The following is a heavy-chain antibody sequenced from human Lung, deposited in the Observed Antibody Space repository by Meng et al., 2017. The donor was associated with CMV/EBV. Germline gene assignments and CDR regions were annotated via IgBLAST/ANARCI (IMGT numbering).Heavy chain of an antibody. J-gene: IGHJ4*02. CDR3: ARDNSYGDEYYFDY. D-gene: IGHD5-18*01. CDR2: ISSSSSYI. CDR1: GFTFSSYS. V-gene: IGHV3-21*01. Sequence: GESXKISCAASGFTFSSYSMNWVRQAPGKGLEWVSSISSSSSYIYYADSVKGRFTISRDNAKNSLYLQMNSLRAEDTAVYYCARDNSYGDEYYFDYWGQGTXVNGYS.